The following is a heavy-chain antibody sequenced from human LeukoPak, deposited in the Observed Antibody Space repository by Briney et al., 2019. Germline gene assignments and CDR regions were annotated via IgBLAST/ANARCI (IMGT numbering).Heavy chain of an antibody. V-gene: IGHV3-7*01. D-gene: IGHD3-10*01. J-gene: IGHJ4*02. CDR3: ARDWVWFGETVEY. Sequence: PGGSLRLSCAASGFTFSSYGMSWVRQAPGKGLEWVANIKQDGSEKYYVDSVKGRFTISRDNAKNSLYLQMNSLRAEDTAVYYCARDWVWFGETVEYWGQGTLVTVSS. CDR2: IKQDGSEK. CDR1: GFTFSSYG.